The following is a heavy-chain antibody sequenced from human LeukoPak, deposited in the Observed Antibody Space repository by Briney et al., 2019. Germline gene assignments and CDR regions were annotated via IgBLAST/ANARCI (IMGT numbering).Heavy chain of an antibody. CDR2: IYYRGST. V-gene: IGHV4-59*01. J-gene: IGHJ6*02. CDR1: GGSISSYY. CDR3: ARGPPVLRYFDWLSEWPNNNYGMDV. Sequence: SETLSLTCTVSGGSISSYYWSWIRQPPGKGLEWIGYIYYRGSTNYNPSLKSRVTISVDTSKNQFSLKLSSVTAADTAVYYCARGPPVLRYFDWLSEWPNNNYGMDVWGQGTTVTVSS. D-gene: IGHD3-9*01.